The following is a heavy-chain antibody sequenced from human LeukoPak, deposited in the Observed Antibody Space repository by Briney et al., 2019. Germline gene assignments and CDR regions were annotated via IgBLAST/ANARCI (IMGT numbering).Heavy chain of an antibody. CDR3: ARGDSGSYQNFDY. V-gene: IGHV3-21*01. CDR1: GFTFSSYA. D-gene: IGHD1-26*01. J-gene: IGHJ4*02. Sequence: GGSLRLSCAASGFTFSSYAMSWVRQAPGKGLEWVSSISSSSSYIYYADSVKGRFTISRDNAKNSLYLQMNSLRAEDTAVYYCARGDSGSYQNFDYWGQGTLVTVSS. CDR2: ISSSSSYI.